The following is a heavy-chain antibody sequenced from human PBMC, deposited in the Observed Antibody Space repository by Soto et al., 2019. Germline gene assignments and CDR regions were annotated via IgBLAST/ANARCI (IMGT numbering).Heavy chain of an antibody. Sequence: QVQLVESGGGVVQPGRSLRLSCAASGFTFSSYGMHWVRQAPGKGLEWVAVISYDGSNKYYADSVKGRFTISRDNSKNTLYLQMNSLRAEDTAVYYCVKDNFRVTAIYYYYYGMDVWGQGTTVTVSS. J-gene: IGHJ6*02. D-gene: IGHD2-21*02. CDR3: VKDNFRVTAIYYYYYGMDV. CDR2: ISYDGSNK. CDR1: GFTFSSYG. V-gene: IGHV3-30*18.